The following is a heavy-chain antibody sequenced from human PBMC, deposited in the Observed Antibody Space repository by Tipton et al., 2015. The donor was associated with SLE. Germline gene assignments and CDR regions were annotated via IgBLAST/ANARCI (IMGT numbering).Heavy chain of an antibody. CDR2: IYYTGST. D-gene: IGHD3/OR15-3a*01. J-gene: IGHJ4*02. V-gene: IGHV4-39*02. CDR3: VRDLGHGGDGDY. CDR1: GGSISTSSYY. Sequence: TLSLTCTVSGGSISTSSYYWGWIRQSPGKGLEWIATIYYTGSTYYNPSLQSRVTISFDTSKNHFSLNLGSVTATDTAVYYCVRDLGHGGDGDYWGQGTPVTVSS.